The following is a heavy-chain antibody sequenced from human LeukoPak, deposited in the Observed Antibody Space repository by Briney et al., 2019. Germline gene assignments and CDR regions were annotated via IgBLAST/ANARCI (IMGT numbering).Heavy chain of an antibody. V-gene: IGHV3-30*02. CDR2: VRSDGRNQ. D-gene: IGHD5-18*01. CDR3: ARHGGYLLDAFDI. CDR1: GFAFNTYD. J-gene: IGHJ3*02. Sequence: PGGSLRLSCAASGFAFNTYDMHWVRQAPGKGLEWVAVVRSDGRNQYYADSVRGRFTISRDNSKNTLYLQMNSLRVEDTAVYYCARHGGYLLDAFDIWGQGTMVTVSS.